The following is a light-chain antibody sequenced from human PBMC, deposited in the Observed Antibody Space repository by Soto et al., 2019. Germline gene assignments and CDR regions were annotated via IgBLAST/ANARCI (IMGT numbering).Light chain of an antibody. CDR3: QKYNSAPRT. CDR1: QGIINY. J-gene: IGKJ1*01. Sequence: DIQMTQYPSSLSASVGDSVTITCRASQGIINYLAWFQQKPGKVPKLLIYTASTLRSGISSRFSGSGSGTYFTLTINNLQPEDVATYYCQKYNSAPRTFGQGTKVEIK. V-gene: IGKV1-27*01. CDR2: TAS.